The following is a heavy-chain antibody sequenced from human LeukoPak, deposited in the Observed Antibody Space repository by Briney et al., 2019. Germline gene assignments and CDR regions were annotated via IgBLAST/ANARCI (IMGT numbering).Heavy chain of an antibody. CDR2: ISGSGGST. D-gene: IGHD3-22*01. CDR1: GFTYSNYA. Sequence: PGGSLRLSCAASGFTYSNYAMTWVRQAPGKGLEWVAGISGSGGSTYFADAVKGRFTISRDNSKNTVYPQMNSLRAEDTAVYYCAKDRNYYDSGGYYNSFDYWGQGTLVTVSS. CDR3: AKDRNYYDSGGYYNSFDY. V-gene: IGHV3-23*01. J-gene: IGHJ4*02.